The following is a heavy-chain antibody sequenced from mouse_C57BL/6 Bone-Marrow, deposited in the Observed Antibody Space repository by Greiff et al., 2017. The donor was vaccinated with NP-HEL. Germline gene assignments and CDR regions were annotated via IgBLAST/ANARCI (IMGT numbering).Heavy chain of an antibody. Sequence: DVKLVESGGGLVKPGGSLKLSCAASGFTFSSYAMSWVRQTPEKRLEWVATISDGGSYTYYPDNVKGRFTISRDNAKNNLYLQMSHLKSEDTAMYYCARTWYWYFDVWGTGTTVTVSS. CDR3: ARTWYWYFDV. J-gene: IGHJ1*03. CDR2: ISDGGSYT. CDR1: GFTFSSYA. V-gene: IGHV5-4*03.